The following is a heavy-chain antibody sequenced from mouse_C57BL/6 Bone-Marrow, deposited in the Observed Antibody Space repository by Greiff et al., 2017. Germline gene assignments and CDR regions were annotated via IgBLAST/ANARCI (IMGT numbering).Heavy chain of an antibody. D-gene: IGHD1-1*01. J-gene: IGHJ4*01. V-gene: IGHV2-5*01. CDR1: GFSLTSYG. CDR2: IWRGGST. Sequence: QVQLQQSGPGLVQPSQSLSITCTVSGFSLTSYGVHWVRQSPGKGLEWLGVIWRGGSTDYNAAFMSRLSITKDNSKSQVFFKMNSLQADDTAIYYCAKNWVTTVVANYYAMDYWGQGTSVTVSS. CDR3: AKNWVTTVVANYYAMDY.